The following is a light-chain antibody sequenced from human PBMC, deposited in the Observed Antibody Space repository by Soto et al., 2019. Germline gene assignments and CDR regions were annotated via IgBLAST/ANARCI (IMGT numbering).Light chain of an antibody. J-gene: IGKJ2*01. CDR2: EAS. CDR1: QSVSSW. Sequence: DIQMTQSPSVLSASVGDRVTITCRASQSVSSWLAWYQQKPGKAPKLLIFEASTLQRGVPSRFSGSGSGTEFTLTINNLEPDDFATYYCQQYDSHRGSFGQGSKLEIK. V-gene: IGKV1-5*01. CDR3: QQYDSHRGS.